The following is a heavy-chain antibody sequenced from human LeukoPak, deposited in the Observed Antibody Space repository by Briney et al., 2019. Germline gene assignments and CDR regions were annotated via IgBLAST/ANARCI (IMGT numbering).Heavy chain of an antibody. V-gene: IGHV1-58*01. CDR1: GFTFTSSA. D-gene: IGHD6-19*01. CDR3: AADPYGSGWYGYYYYYMDV. J-gene: IGHJ6*03. Sequence: SVKVSCKASGFTFTSSAVQWVRQARGQRLEWIGWIVVGSGNTNYAQKFQERVTITRDMSTSTAYMELSSLRSEDTAVYYCAADPYGSGWYGYYYYYMDVWGKGTTVTVSS. CDR2: IVVGSGNT.